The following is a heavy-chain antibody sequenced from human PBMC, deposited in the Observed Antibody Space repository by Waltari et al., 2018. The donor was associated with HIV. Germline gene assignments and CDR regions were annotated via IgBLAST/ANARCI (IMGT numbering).Heavy chain of an antibody. CDR1: GYTFTGYY. J-gene: IGHJ4*02. CDR2: INPDNGGT. V-gene: IGHV1-2*02. D-gene: IGHD2-15*01. Sequence: QVQLVQSGAEVKKPGAQVTVSCQASGYTFTGYYMPWVRQAPGQGLEWMGWINPDNGGTKYAQKFQGRVTMTRDTSISTAYMELSRLRSDDTAVYYCARDICNGGSCYSYYFDYWGQGTLVTVSS. CDR3: ARDICNGGSCYSYYFDY.